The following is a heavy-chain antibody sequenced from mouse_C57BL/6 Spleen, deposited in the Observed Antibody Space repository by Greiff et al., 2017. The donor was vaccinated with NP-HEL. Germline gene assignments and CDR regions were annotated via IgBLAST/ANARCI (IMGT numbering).Heavy chain of an antibody. CDR2: IDPENGDT. J-gene: IGHJ2*01. V-gene: IGHV14-4*01. Sequence: EVKLVESGAELVRPGASVKLSCTASGFNIKDDYMHWVKQRPEQGLEWIGWIDPENGDTEYAPKFQGKATITADTSSNTAYLQLSSLTSEDTAVYYSTPPGGNYSFDYWGQGTTLTVSS. D-gene: IGHD2-1*01. CDR1: GFNIKDDY. CDR3: TPPGGNYSFDY.